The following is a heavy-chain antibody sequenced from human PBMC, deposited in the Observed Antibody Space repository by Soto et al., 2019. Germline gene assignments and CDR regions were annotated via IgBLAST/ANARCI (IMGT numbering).Heavy chain of an antibody. V-gene: IGHV4-39*01. D-gene: IGHD5-12*01. CDR2: IYYSGTT. J-gene: IGHJ4*02. Sequence: PSETLSLTCTVSGGSLKVGGYYWGWIRQPPGKGLEWVATIYYSGTTYYNPSLKSRLTISLDTSRNQFSLDLTSVTAADTAVYYCARLAYSHYSTWGQGTLVTVSS. CDR1: GGSLKVGGYY. CDR3: ARLAYSHYST.